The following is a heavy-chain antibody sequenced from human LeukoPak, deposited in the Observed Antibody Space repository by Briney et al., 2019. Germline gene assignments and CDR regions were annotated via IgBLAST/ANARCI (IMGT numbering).Heavy chain of an antibody. V-gene: IGHV3-30*03. J-gene: IGHJ4*02. CDR1: GFTFSDYY. CDR2: ISYDESNT. Sequence: GGSLRLSCAASGFTFSDYYMHWVRQAPGKGLEWVALISYDESNTFYADSVKGRFTISRDNSKNTLYLQMNSLRVEDTAVYYCARDGGGDYVFSYYFDYWGQGTLVTVSS. CDR3: ARDGGGDYVFSYYFDY. D-gene: IGHD4-17*01.